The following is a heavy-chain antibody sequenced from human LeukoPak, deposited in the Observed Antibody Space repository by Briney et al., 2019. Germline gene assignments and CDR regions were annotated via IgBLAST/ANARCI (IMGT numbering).Heavy chain of an antibody. CDR2: VYYSGTT. CDR3: VRQNSDHYYYYLDV. CDR1: GGSVSSSSSY. V-gene: IGHV4-39*01. D-gene: IGHD1-7*01. Sequence: PSETLSPTCTVSGGSVSSSSSYWAWIRQPPGRGLEWIGSVYYSGTTYYNTSLESRVTISEDTSGNRFSLMLSSVTAADTAVYYCVRQNSDHYYYYLDVWGEGTTVIVSS. J-gene: IGHJ6*03.